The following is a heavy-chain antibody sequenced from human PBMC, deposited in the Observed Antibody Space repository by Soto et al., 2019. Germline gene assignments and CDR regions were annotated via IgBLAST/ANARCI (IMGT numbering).Heavy chain of an antibody. CDR3: ARDRYNWNYDYYYYYGMDV. Sequence: GASVKVSCKASGYTFTIYGISWVRQAPLQWLDWMGWISAYNGNTNYAQKLQGRVTMTTDTSTSTAYMELRSLRSDDTAVYYCARDRYNWNYDYYYYYGMDVWGQGTTVTVSS. D-gene: IGHD1-7*01. V-gene: IGHV1-18*01. CDR2: ISAYNGNT. CDR1: GYTFTIYG. J-gene: IGHJ6*02.